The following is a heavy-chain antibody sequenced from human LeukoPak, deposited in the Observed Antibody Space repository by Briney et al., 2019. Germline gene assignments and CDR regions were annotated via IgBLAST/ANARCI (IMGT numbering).Heavy chain of an antibody. CDR1: GGTFSSYA. Sequence: GASVKLSCKASGGTFSSYAISWVRQAPGQGLEWMGGIIPIFAAANYAQKFQGRVTITADESTSTAYVELSSLRSEDTAVYYCARPKDYDILTGYGPPDYYYYGMDVWGKGTTVTVSS. V-gene: IGHV1-69*13. CDR2: IIPIFAAA. J-gene: IGHJ6*04. D-gene: IGHD3-9*01. CDR3: ARPKDYDILTGYGPPDYYYYGMDV.